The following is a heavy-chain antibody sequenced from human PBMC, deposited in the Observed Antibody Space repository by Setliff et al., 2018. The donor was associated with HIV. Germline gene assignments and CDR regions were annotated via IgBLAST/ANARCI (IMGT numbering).Heavy chain of an antibody. CDR2: IYPGDSDT. D-gene: IGHD2-21*02. J-gene: IGHJ4*02. Sequence: PGESLKISCKGSGYSFTNYWIGWVRQMPGKGLEWMGIIYPGDSDTRYSPSFQGQVTISADKSISTAYLQWSSLKASDTVMYYCARLSVVTATRIYYFDYWGQGTLVTVSS. CDR3: ARLSVVTATRIYYFDY. V-gene: IGHV5-51*01. CDR1: GYSFTNYW.